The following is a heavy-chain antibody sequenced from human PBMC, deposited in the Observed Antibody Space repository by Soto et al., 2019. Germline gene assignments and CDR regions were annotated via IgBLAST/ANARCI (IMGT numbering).Heavy chain of an antibody. CDR2: IYHSGGT. Sequence: QVQLQESGPGLVKPSGTLSLTCTVPGGSISSTNWWSWVRQSPGKGLEYIGEIYHSGGTSYNPSLKNRLNISVGNSKSQFSRKMTSVHAADTAVYFCARERSYIPVCTGGWFEPWGQGTLVTVSS. V-gene: IGHV4-4*02. D-gene: IGHD3-10*02. CDR1: GGSISSTNW. CDR3: ARERSYIPVCTGGWFEP. J-gene: IGHJ5*02.